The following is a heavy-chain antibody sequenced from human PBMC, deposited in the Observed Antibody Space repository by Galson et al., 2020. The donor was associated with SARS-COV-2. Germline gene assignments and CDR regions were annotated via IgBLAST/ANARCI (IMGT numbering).Heavy chain of an antibody. CDR3: ARDDEDSSLAGYNWFDP. D-gene: IGHD6-6*01. Sequence: GESLKISCAASGFTFSSYGMHWVRQAPGKGLEWVAVIWYDGSKKYYADSVKGRFTISRDNSKNTLYLQMNSLRAEDTAVYYCARDDEDSSLAGYNWFDPWGQGTLVTVSS. V-gene: IGHV3-33*01. J-gene: IGHJ5*02. CDR1: GFTFSSYG. CDR2: IWYDGSKK.